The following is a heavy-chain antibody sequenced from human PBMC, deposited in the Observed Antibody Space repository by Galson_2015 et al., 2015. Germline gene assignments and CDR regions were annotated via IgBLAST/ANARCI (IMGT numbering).Heavy chain of an antibody. J-gene: IGHJ4*02. V-gene: IGHV1-69*13. CDR1: GGTFSTYT. CDR3: AREGMAAPTSPVDY. Sequence: SVKVSCKASGGTFSTYTFSWVRQAPGQGLEWMGGITPIFGTANYAQKFQGRVTIIADESTSTAYMQLSSLRSEDTAVYYCAREGMAAPTSPVDYWGQGTLVPVSS. CDR2: ITPIFGTA. D-gene: IGHD6-13*01.